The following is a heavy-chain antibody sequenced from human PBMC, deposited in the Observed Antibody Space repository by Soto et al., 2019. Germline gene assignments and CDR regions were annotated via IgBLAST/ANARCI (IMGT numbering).Heavy chain of an antibody. Sequence: PSETLSLTCTVSGGSISSGGYYWSWIRQHPGKGLEWIGYIYYSGSTYYNPSLKSRVTISVDTSKNQFSLKLSSVTAADTAVYYCARSSSSFGDIYFDYWGQGTLVTVSS. CDR2: IYYSGST. V-gene: IGHV4-31*03. CDR1: GGSISSGGYY. D-gene: IGHD6-6*01. J-gene: IGHJ4*02. CDR3: ARSSSSFGDIYFDY.